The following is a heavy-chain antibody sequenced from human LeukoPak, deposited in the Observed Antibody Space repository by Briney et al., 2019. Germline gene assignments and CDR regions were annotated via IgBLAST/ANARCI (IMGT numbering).Heavy chain of an antibody. D-gene: IGHD3-9*01. CDR2: ISSNGGST. CDR3: VKEGLVLRDFDWFRGSYYFDY. V-gene: IGHV3-64D*06. CDR1: GFTFSSYA. J-gene: IGHJ4*02. Sequence: GGSLRLSCSASGFTFSSYAMHWVRQAPGKGLEYVSAISSNGGSTYYADSVKGRFTISRDNSKNTLYLQMSSLRAEDTAVYYCVKEGLVLRDFDWFRGSYYFDYWGQGTLVTVSS.